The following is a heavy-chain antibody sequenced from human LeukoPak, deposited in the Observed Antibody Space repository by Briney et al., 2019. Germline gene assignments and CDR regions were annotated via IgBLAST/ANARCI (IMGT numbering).Heavy chain of an antibody. J-gene: IGHJ6*03. CDR2: INPNSGGT. D-gene: IGHD6-13*01. Sequence: ASVKVSCKASGGTFSSYAISWVRQAPGQGLEWMGWINPNSGGTNCAQKFQGRVTMTRDTSINTAYMELSSLRFDDTAVYYCARGATAGRFSLRPTGAYYMDVWGKGTAVTVSS. CDR1: GGTFSSYA. V-gene: IGHV1-2*02. CDR3: ARGATAGRFSLRPTGAYYMDV.